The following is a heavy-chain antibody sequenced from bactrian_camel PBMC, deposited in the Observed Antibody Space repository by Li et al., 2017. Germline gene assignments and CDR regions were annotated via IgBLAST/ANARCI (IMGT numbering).Heavy chain of an antibody. Sequence: VQLVESGGGSVQAGGTLRLSCTAVGGTFDSSDMGRYRHQAPGSECQQVSIISHDGSASYLDSVKGRFTGSRDNDKNTLYLQMNSLKPEDTAVYYCAASQGGCFAFLAYNDWGQGTQVTVS. CDR1: GGTFDSSD. CDR3: AASQGGCFAFLAYND. J-gene: IGHJ4*01. CDR2: ISHDGSA. D-gene: IGHD3*01. V-gene: IGHV3S63*01.